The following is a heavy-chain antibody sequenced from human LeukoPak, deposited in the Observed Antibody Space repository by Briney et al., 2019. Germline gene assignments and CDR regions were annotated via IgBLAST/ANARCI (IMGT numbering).Heavy chain of an antibody. V-gene: IGHV4-30-2*01. Sequence: SETLSLTCTVSGGSISSGGYYWSWIRQPPGKGLEWIGYIYHSGSTYYNPSLKSRVTISVDRSKNQFSLKLSSVTAADTAVYYCARGAALGEAFDIWGQGTMVTVSS. J-gene: IGHJ3*02. CDR2: IYHSGST. CDR3: ARGAALGEAFDI. CDR1: GGSISSGGYY. D-gene: IGHD6-6*01.